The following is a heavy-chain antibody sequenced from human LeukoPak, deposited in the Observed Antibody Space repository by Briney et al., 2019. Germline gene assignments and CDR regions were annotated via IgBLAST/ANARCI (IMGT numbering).Heavy chain of an antibody. Sequence: SETLSLTCTVSGGPISSYYWSWIRQPPGKGLEWIGYIYYSGSTNYNPSLKSRVTISVDTSKNQFSLKLSSVTAADTAVYYCAREGYDSSGYYRYWYFDLWGRGTLVTVSS. D-gene: IGHD3-22*01. CDR1: GGPISSYY. V-gene: IGHV4-59*01. J-gene: IGHJ2*01. CDR3: AREGYDSSGYYRYWYFDL. CDR2: IYYSGST.